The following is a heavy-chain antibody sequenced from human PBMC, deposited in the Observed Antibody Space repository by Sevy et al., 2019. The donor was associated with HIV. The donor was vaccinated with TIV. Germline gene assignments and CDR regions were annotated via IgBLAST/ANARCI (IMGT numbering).Heavy chain of an antibody. Sequence: SETLSLTCAVHDGSFSGYYWNWIRQLPGKGLEWIGEINGSGITYYNPSLKSRVTISVDTSKKQFSLKLNSVTAVDSAVYFCARSPAVVVVPGAPSWFDPWGQGTLVTVSS. D-gene: IGHD2-2*01. CDR1: DGSFSGYY. CDR2: INGSGIT. V-gene: IGHV4-34*01. CDR3: ARSPAVVVVPGAPSWFDP. J-gene: IGHJ5*02.